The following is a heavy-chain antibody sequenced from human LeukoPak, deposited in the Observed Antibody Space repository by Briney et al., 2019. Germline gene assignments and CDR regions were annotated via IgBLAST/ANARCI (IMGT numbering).Heavy chain of an antibody. CDR3: ARGVPAPILLLRSADYYFDY. Sequence: GGSLRLSCAASGFTFSSYAMSWVRQAPGEGLEWVSGISGSVTTSYYADSVKGRFTISRDNSNNTLYLQMNSLRSEDTAVYYCARGVPAPILLLRSADYYFDYWGQGTLVTVSS. D-gene: IGHD1-14*01. V-gene: IGHV3-23*01. CDR2: ISGSVTTS. J-gene: IGHJ4*02. CDR1: GFTFSSYA.